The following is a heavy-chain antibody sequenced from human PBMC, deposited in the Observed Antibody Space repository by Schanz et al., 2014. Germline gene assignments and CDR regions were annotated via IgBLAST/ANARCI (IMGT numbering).Heavy chain of an antibody. Sequence: VQVVQSGGGLVQPGGSLRLSCAASGFTFSSYWMHWVRQVPGKGLVWVSRIKSDGSSTSYAVSVKGRFTISRDNAKNSLYLEMNSLRAEDTALYYCARDRRNADLDYWGQGTLVTVSS. D-gene: IGHD1-1*01. V-gene: IGHV3-74*01. CDR2: IKSDGSST. CDR1: GFTFSSYW. J-gene: IGHJ4*02. CDR3: ARDRRNADLDY.